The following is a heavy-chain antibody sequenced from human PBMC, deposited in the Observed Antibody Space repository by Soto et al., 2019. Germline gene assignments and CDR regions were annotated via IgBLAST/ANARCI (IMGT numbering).Heavy chain of an antibody. CDR2: ICYDGNKK. CDR1: VFTFSSNG. D-gene: IGHD3-22*01. CDR3: VVDTSGLFDH. J-gene: IGHJ4*02. Sequence: PGGSLRLSCAASVFTFSSNGIHVVRQAPGKRREWVAVICYDGNKKYYGDSVMGRFTISRYNPKNTLYLEMNSLRAEDTAVYYCVVDTSGLFDHWGQGTQVSVSS. V-gene: IGHV3-33*03.